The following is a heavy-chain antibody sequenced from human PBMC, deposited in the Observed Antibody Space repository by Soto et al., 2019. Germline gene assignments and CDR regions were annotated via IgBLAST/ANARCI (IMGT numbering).Heavy chain of an antibody. Sequence: GGSLRLSCAASGFTYSSYSMNWVHQAPGKGLEWVSYISSSSSTIYYADSVKGRFTISRDNAKNSLYLQMNSLRDEDTAVYYCARDRVRGVYYYDSSGPLDYWGQGPLVTVSS. J-gene: IGHJ4*02. CDR1: GFTYSSYS. V-gene: IGHV3-48*02. D-gene: IGHD3-22*01. CDR3: ARDRVRGVYYYDSSGPLDY. CDR2: ISSSSSTI.